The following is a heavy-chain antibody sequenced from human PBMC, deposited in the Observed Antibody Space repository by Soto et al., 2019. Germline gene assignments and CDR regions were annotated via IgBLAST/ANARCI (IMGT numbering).Heavy chain of an antibody. J-gene: IGHJ4*02. CDR2: INDQGGSP. V-gene: IGHV3-74*01. Sequence: SGGSLRLSCAASGFSFNNYWMHWVRQAPGKGLVWVSRINDQGGSPSYADSVKGRFTISRDNAKNTLYLQMTSLRADDTAVYNGGRGRGYSYPSGYGGKGTLATV. D-gene: IGHD5-18*01. CDR3: GRGRGYSYPSGY. CDR1: GFSFNNYW.